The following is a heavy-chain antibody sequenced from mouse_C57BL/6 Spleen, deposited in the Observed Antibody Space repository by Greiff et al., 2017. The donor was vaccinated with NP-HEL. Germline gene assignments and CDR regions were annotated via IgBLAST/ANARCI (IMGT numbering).Heavy chain of an antibody. D-gene: IGHD3-3*01. J-gene: IGHJ4*01. Sequence: EVMLVESGPGMVKPSQSLSLTCTVTGYSITSGYDWHWIRHFPGNKLEWMGYISYSGSTNYNPSLKSRISITHDTSKNHFFLKLNSVTTEDTATYYCARGDWSYAMDYWGQGTSVTVSS. CDR1: GYSITSGYD. V-gene: IGHV3-1*01. CDR2: ISYSGST. CDR3: ARGDWSYAMDY.